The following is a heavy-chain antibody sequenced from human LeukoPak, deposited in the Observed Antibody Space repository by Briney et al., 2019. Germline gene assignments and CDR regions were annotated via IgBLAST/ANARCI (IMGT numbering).Heavy chain of an antibody. Sequence: GGSLRLSCAASGFTFRSSVISWVRQAPGKGLEWVSTIDDDSYYADSVKGRFTISRGKSKRTLFLQMNSLSAEDTAVYYCVTEGWIYWGRGMLVTVSS. V-gene: IGHV3-23*01. D-gene: IGHD5-12*01. CDR2: IDDDS. CDR3: VTEGWIY. J-gene: IGHJ4*02. CDR1: GFTFRSSV.